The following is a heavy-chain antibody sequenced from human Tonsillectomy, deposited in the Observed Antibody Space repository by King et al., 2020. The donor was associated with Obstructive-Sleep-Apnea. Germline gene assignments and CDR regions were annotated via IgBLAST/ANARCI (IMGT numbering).Heavy chain of an antibody. CDR2: ISYDGRNN. CDR3: ARARWGSGRGPGWYFDL. V-gene: IGHV3-30*04. J-gene: IGHJ2*01. D-gene: IGHD3-16*01. CDR1: GSIFSTYA. Sequence: VQLVESGGGVVQPGRSLRLFCEASGSIFSTYAMHWVRQAPGKGLEWVAVISYDGRNNYYADSVKGRFTISRDNSKNTLYLEMNSLRAEDTAVYYCARARWGSGRGPGWYFDLWGRGTLVTVSS.